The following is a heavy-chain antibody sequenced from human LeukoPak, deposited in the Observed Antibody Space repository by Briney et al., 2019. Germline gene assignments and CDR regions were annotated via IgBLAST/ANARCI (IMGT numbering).Heavy chain of an antibody. CDR1: GFTFSSYA. D-gene: IGHD4-17*01. V-gene: IGHV3-23*01. CDR3: AKLNGDYGPPYNWFDP. Sequence: PGGSLRLSCAASGFTFSSYAMSWVRQAPGKGLEWVSAISGSGGSTYYADSVKGRFTISRDNSKNTLYLQMNSLRAEDTAVYYCAKLNGDYGPPYNWFDPWGQGTLVIVSS. J-gene: IGHJ5*02. CDR2: ISGSGGST.